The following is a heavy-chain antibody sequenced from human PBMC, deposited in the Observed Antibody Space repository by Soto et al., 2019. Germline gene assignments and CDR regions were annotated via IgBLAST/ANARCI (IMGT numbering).Heavy chain of an antibody. J-gene: IGHJ4*02. V-gene: IGHV4-59*08. Sequence: SETLSLTCTVSGGSISSYYWSWIRQPPGKGLEWIGYIYYSGSTNYNPSLKSRVTISVDTSKNQFSLNLSSVTAADTAVYYCARRYGPGFDYWGQGTLVTVSS. CDR2: IYYSGST. D-gene: IGHD4-17*01. CDR3: ARRYGPGFDY. CDR1: GGSISSYY.